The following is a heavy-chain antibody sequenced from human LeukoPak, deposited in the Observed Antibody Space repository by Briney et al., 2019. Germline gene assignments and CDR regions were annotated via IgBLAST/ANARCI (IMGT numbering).Heavy chain of an antibody. Sequence: ASAKVSCKASGGTFSSYAISWVRQAPGQGLEWMGGIIPIFGTANYAQKFQGRVTITADESTSTAYMELSSLRSEDTAVYYCARPRSSTSPQYYYFDYWGQGTLVTVSS. V-gene: IGHV1-69*13. CDR1: GGTFSSYA. J-gene: IGHJ4*02. CDR2: IIPIFGTA. CDR3: ARPRSSTSPQYYYFDY. D-gene: IGHD2-2*01.